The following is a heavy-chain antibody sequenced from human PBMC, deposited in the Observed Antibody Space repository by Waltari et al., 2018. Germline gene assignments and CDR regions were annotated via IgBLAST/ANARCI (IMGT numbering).Heavy chain of an antibody. J-gene: IGHJ4*02. CDR3: VRVNWGPDY. CDR1: GFIPRDHH. V-gene: IGHV3-11*01. CDR2: IRNDDNRE. Sequence: QVQLVESGGGLVKPEGSLRLSCADSGFIPRDHHMSWVRQTPGKGLEWISYIRNDDNREYYADSVKGRFTISRDNAKNSLYLQMNSLRVEDTAVYYCVRVNWGPDYWGQGTLVTVSA. D-gene: IGHD7-27*01.